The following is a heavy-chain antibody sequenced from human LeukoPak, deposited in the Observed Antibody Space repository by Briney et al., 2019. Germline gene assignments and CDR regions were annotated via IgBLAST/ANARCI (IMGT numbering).Heavy chain of an antibody. CDR1: GGSISSSDW. J-gene: IGHJ6*03. V-gene: IGHV4-4*02. CDR2: IYHSGST. CDR3: ARESTPYYYYYMDV. Sequence: PSETLSLTCAVSGGSISSSDWWSWVRQPPGKGLEWIGEIYHSGSTNYNPSLKSRVTISVDTSKNQFSLKLSSVTAADTAVYYCARESTPYYYYYMDVWGKGTTVTISS.